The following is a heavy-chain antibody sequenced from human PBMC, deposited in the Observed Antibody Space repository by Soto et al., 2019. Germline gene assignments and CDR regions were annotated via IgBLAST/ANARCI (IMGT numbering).Heavy chain of an antibody. CDR3: ARVVTKRGGYSYCMDG. CDR1: GGSISSGGYY. CDR2: IYYSGST. V-gene: IGHV4-31*03. Sequence: SETLPLTCTVSGGSISSGGYYWRWIRQHPGKGLEWIGYIYYSGSTYYNPSLKSRVTISVGTSKNQFSLKLSSVTAAGTAGYYWARVVTKRGGYSYCMDGWGQATTFTVSS. J-gene: IGHJ6*02. D-gene: IGHD3-16*02.